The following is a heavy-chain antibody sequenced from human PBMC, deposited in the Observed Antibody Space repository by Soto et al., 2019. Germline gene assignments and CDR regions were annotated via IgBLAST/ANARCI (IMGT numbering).Heavy chain of an antibody. CDR1: GFTFSSYA. D-gene: IGHD5-12*01. V-gene: IGHV3-30-3*01. CDR3: AIDRGDGYDADAFDN. J-gene: IGHJ3*02. Sequence: QVQLVESGGGVVQPGRSLRLSCAASGFTFSSYAMHWVRQAPGKGLEWVAVISYDGSNKYYADSVKGRFTISRDNSKNTLYLQMNSLRAEDTAVYYCAIDRGDGYDADAFDNWGQGTMVTVSS. CDR2: ISYDGSNK.